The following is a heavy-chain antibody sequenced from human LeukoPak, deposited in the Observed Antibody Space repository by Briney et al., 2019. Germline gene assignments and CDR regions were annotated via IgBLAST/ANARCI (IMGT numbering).Heavy chain of an antibody. D-gene: IGHD1-26*01. CDR3: ARVGSGGTREDTFDI. CDR2: IGSSGSHI. J-gene: IGHJ3*02. CDR1: GFTLSSYS. V-gene: IGHV3-21*01. Sequence: GGSLRLSCAASGFTLSSYSMNWVRQTPGKGLEWVSSIGSSGSHIYYADSVKGRFTISRDNDKNSLYLQMNSLRAEDTAVYYCARVGSGGTREDTFDIWGQGTMVTVSS.